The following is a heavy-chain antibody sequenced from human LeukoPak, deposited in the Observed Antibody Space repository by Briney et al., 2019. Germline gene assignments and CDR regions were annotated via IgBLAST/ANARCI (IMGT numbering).Heavy chain of an antibody. CDR1: GFTLSSYW. CDR3: ARTTEGGYTYDYFYYYYMDV. CDR2: IKQDGSEK. J-gene: IGHJ6*03. Sequence: GGSLRLSCAASGFTLSSYWMSWVRQAPGKGLEWVANIKQDGSEKYYVDSVKGRFTISRDNAKDSLYLQMNSLRAEDTAVYYCARTTEGGYTYDYFYYYYMDVWGKGTTVTISS. V-gene: IGHV3-7*03. D-gene: IGHD5-18*01.